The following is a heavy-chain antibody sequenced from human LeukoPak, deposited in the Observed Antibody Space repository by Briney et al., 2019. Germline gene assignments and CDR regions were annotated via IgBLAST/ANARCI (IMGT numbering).Heavy chain of an antibody. CDR1: GGSISSDNW. V-gene: IGHV4-4*02. Sequence: SGTLSLTCAVSGGSISSDNWWIWVRQPPGKGLEWIGEINHTGSTNYNPSLKSRVTISVDTSKNQFSLNLSSVTAADTAVYYCARVNSPTTVTPAGWFDPWGQGTLVTVSS. CDR3: ARVNSPTTVTPAGWFDP. CDR2: INHTGST. J-gene: IGHJ5*02. D-gene: IGHD4-17*01.